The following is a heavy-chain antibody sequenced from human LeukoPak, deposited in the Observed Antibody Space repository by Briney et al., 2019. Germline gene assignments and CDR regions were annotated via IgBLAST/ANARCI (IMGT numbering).Heavy chain of an antibody. Sequence: GWSLRLSCAASVFSFRGYAMSWVRLAAGKGLEWLSTITNSGDSTYYADSVKGRFTISRDNSKYTLSLQMNSLRAEDTAVYYCARMGVHGYFDVWVQGRMVTVSS. D-gene: IGHD2-8*01. CDR1: VFSFRGYA. V-gene: IGHV3-23*01. CDR3: ARMGVHGYFDV. CDR2: ITNSGDST. J-gene: IGHJ3*01.